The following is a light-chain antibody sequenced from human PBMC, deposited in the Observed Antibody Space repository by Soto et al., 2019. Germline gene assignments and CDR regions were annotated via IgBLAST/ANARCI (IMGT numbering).Light chain of an antibody. CDR2: AAS. V-gene: IGKV1-6*01. Sequence: IQMTQSASSVSASVGDRVTITCRASQSISSNLNWYQQKPGKAPKLLIYAASSLQSGVPSRFSGSGSGTDFTLAISSLQPEDSATYYCLQDINYPWTFGQGTKVDIK. CDR1: QSISSN. CDR3: LQDINYPWT. J-gene: IGKJ1*01.